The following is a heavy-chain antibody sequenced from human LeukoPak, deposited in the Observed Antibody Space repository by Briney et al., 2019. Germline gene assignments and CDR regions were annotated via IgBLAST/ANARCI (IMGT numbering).Heavy chain of an antibody. V-gene: IGHV1-2*02. J-gene: IGHJ4*02. CDR2: INPNSGGT. CDR3: AREYCTNGVCYKDFDY. CDR1: GYTFTGYY. D-gene: IGHD2-8*01. Sequence: GASVKVSCKASGYTFTGYYMHWVRQAPGQGLEWMGWINPNSGGTNYAQKFQGRVTMTRDTSISTAYMELSRLRSDDTAVYYCAREYCTNGVCYKDFDYWGQGTLVTVSS.